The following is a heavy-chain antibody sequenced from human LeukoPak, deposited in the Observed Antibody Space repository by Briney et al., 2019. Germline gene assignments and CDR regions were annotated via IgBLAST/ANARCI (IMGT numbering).Heavy chain of an antibody. CDR1: GGTFSSYA. Sequence: GASVKVSCKASGGTFSSYAISWVRQAPGQGLEWMGGIIPIFGTANYAQKSQGRVTITADKSTSTAYMELSSLRSEDTAVYYCASPPRVAAAGTPSGDAFDIWGQGTMVTVSS. J-gene: IGHJ3*02. CDR3: ASPPRVAAAGTPSGDAFDI. V-gene: IGHV1-69*06. CDR2: IIPIFGTA. D-gene: IGHD6-13*01.